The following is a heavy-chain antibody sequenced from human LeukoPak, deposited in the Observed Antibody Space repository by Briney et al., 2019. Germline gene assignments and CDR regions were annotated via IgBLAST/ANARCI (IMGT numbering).Heavy chain of an antibody. V-gene: IGHV3-48*02. CDR3: ARDGSYGDFDY. Sequence: PGGSLRLSCAASGFTFSSYSLNWVRQAPGKGLEWVSYISSSSSTTYYVDSVKGRFTISRDNAKNSLYLQMTSLRDDDTAVYFCARDGSYGDFDYWGQGTLVTVSS. J-gene: IGHJ4*02. CDR2: ISSSSSTT. CDR1: GFTFSSYS. D-gene: IGHD4-17*01.